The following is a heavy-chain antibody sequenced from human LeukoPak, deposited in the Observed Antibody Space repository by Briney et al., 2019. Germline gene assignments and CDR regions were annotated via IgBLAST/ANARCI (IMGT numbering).Heavy chain of an antibody. CDR2: IYYSGST. CDR3: ARAGLYYYDSSGYSHLPYYFDY. CDR1: GGSISSGGYC. V-gene: IGHV4-31*03. J-gene: IGHJ4*02. D-gene: IGHD3-22*01. Sequence: SETLSLTCTVSGGSISSGGYCWSWIRQHPGKGLEWIGYIYYSGSTYYNPSLKSRVTISVDTSKNQFSLKLSSVTAADTAVYYCARAGLYYYDSSGYSHLPYYFDYWGQGTLVTVSS.